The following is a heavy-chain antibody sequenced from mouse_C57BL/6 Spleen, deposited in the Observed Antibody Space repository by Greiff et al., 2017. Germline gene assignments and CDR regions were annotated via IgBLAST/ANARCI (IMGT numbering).Heavy chain of an antibody. D-gene: IGHD2-4*01. V-gene: IGHV5-6*01. CDR2: ISSGGSYT. CDR1: GFTFSSYG. CDR3: ARLGLRSWFAY. Sequence: EVQLVESGGDLVKPGGSLKLSCAASGFTFSSYGMSWVRQTPDKRLEWVATISSGGSYTYYPDSVKGRCTISRYNAKKTLYRQMSSLKSEDTAMYYCARLGLRSWFAYWGQGTLVTVSA. J-gene: IGHJ3*01.